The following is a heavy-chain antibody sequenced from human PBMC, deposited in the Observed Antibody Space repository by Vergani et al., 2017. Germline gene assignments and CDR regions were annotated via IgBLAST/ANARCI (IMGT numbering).Heavy chain of an antibody. J-gene: IGHJ4*02. Sequence: EVQLVESGGGLVKPGGSLRLSCAASGFTFSSYSMNWVRQAPGKGLEWVSTIGTSGGSTYYADSVKGRFTVSRDNSKNTLYLQMNSLRAEDTAVYYCAKAKSRVLTRSSIDYWGQGTLVTVSS. CDR3: AKAKSRVLTRSSIDY. D-gene: IGHD4-11*01. CDR2: IGTSGGST. CDR1: GFTFSSYS. V-gene: IGHV3-23*04.